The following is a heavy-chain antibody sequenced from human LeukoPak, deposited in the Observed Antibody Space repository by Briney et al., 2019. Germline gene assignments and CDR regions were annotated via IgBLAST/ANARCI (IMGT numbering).Heavy chain of an antibody. J-gene: IGHJ4*02. Sequence: GASVEVSCKASGYTFTSYGISWVRQAPGQGLEWMGWISAYNGNTNYAQKLQGRVTMTTDTSTSTAYMELRSLRSDDTAVYYCARAVGYYYDSSGYWLSDYWGQGTLVTVSS. CDR3: ARAVGYYYDSSGYWLSDY. V-gene: IGHV1-18*01. CDR1: GYTFTSYG. CDR2: ISAYNGNT. D-gene: IGHD3-22*01.